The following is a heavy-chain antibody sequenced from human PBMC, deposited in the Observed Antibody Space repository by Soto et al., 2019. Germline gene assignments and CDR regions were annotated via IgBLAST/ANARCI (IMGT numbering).Heavy chain of an antibody. D-gene: IGHD2-15*01. V-gene: IGHV3-15*05. J-gene: IGHJ6*02. CDR2: IKTKTDGWTT. CDR3: TTRWGMDV. Sequence: GGSLRLSCAASGFTFSNAWMSWVRHAPGKGLEWVGRIKTKTDGWTTDYAAPVKGRFTISRDDSKNTLYLQMNSLKTEDTAVYYCTTRWGMDVWGQGTTVTVSS. CDR1: GFTFSNAW.